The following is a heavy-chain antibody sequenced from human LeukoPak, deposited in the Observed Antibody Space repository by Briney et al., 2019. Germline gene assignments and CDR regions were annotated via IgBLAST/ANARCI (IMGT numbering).Heavy chain of an antibody. CDR1: GDSISSDY. D-gene: IGHD3-22*01. V-gene: IGHV4-59*12. CDR3: ARSDSSGYLIDY. CDR2: IYYSGST. J-gene: IGHJ4*02. Sequence: NPSETLSLTCNVSGDSISSDYWSWIRQPPGKGLEWIGHIYYSGSTNYNPSLKSRVTISVDKSKNQFSLKLSSVTAADTAVYYCARSDSSGYLIDYWGQGTLVTVSS.